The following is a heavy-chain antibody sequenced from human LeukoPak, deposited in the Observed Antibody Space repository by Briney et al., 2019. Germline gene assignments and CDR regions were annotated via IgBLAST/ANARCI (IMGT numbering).Heavy chain of an antibody. Sequence: GESLKISCQGSGSSFTSYWIGWVRQMPGKGLEWMGIIYPGDSDTRYSPSFQGQVTISADKSISTAYLQWSSLKASDTAMYYCARGDDIVVVPAAFDYWGQGTLVTVSS. V-gene: IGHV5-51*01. J-gene: IGHJ4*02. CDR3: ARGDDIVVVPAAFDY. CDR1: GSSFTSYW. D-gene: IGHD2-2*01. CDR2: IYPGDSDT.